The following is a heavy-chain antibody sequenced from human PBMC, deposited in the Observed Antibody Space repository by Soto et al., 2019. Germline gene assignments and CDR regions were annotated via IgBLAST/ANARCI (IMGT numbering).Heavy chain of an antibody. CDR2: MNPNSGNT. CDR3: ARWDGYNFVFDY. J-gene: IGHJ4*02. V-gene: IGHV1-8*02. CDR1: GYTFTSYA. Sequence: ASVKVSCKASGYTFTSYAISWVRQATGQGLEWMGWMNPNSGNTGYAQKFQGRVTMTRNTSISTAYMELSSLRSEDTAVYYCARWDGYNFVFDYWGQGTLVTVSS. D-gene: IGHD5-12*01.